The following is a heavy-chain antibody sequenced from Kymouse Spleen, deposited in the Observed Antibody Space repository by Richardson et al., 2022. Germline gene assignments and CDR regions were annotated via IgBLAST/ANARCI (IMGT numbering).Heavy chain of an antibody. Sequence: QVQLQESGPGLVKPSETLSLTCTVSGGSISSYYWSWIRQPPGKGLEWIGYIYYSGSTNYNPSLKSRVTISVDTSKNQFSLKLSSVTAADTAVYYCARANWGPNDAFDIWGQGTMVTVSS. V-gene: IGHV4-59*01. CDR2: IYYSGST. J-gene: IGHJ3*02. CDR3: ARANWGPNDAFDI. CDR1: GGSISSYY. D-gene: IGHD7-27*02.